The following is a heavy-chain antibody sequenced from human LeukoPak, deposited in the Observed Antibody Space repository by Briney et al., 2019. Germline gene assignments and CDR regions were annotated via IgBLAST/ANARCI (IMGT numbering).Heavy chain of an antibody. CDR1: GFNFNYNG. CDR2: ISGSGGST. J-gene: IGHJ4*02. V-gene: IGHV3-23*01. D-gene: IGHD1-7*01. Sequence: QAGRSLRLSCAAYGFNFNYNGMNWVRQAPGKGLEWISAISGSGGSTYYADSVKGRFTISRDNSKNTLYLQMNSLGAEDTAVYYCATRGTGTAAGDYWGQGTLVTVSS. CDR3: ATRGTGTAAGDY.